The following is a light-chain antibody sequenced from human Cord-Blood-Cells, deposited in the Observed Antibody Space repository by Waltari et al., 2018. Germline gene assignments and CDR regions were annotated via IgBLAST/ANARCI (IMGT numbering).Light chain of an antibody. CDR2: DAS. CDR3: QQYNSYSWT. Sequence: DIQMTPSPSTLSASVGDRVTITCRASQSISSWLAWYQQKPGKAPKLLIYDASSLESGGPSRFSGSGSGTEFTLTISSLQPDDFATYYCQQYNSYSWTFGQGTKVEIK. CDR1: QSISSW. V-gene: IGKV1-5*01. J-gene: IGKJ1*01.